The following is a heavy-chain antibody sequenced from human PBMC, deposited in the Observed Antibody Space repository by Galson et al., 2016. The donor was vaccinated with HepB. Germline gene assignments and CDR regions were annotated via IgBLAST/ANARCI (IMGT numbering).Heavy chain of an antibody. Sequence: LRLSCAASGFTFSNAWMTWVRQAPGKGLEWVGRIKSRKDGGTTDYSAPVNGRFTIPRDDSENTLYLQMDSLRTDDTGVYYCTTDAFCSTTTCHKEPYYYGLGVWGKGATVTVSS. CDR3: TTDAFCSTTTCHKEPYYYGLGV. J-gene: IGHJ6*04. D-gene: IGHD2-2*01. CDR2: IKSRKDGGTT. V-gene: IGHV3-15*01. CDR1: GFTFSNAW.